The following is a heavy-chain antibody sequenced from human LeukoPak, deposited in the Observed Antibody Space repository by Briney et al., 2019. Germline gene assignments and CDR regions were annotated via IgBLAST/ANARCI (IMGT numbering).Heavy chain of an antibody. CDR3: ARVGDYYYGSGSYQSGFDY. V-gene: IGHV1-18*01. D-gene: IGHD3-10*01. J-gene: IGHJ4*02. Sequence: ASVKVSCKASGYTFTRYGISWVRQAPGQGPEWMGWISAYNGNTNYEQKFQGRVTMTTDTSTSTAYMELRSLRSDDTAVYYCARVGDYYYGSGSYQSGFDYWGQGTLVTVSS. CDR1: GYTFTRYG. CDR2: ISAYNGNT.